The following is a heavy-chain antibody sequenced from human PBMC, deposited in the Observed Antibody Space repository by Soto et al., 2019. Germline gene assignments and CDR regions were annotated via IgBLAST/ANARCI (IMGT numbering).Heavy chain of an antibody. J-gene: IGHJ4*02. CDR2: ISDSGGST. Sequence: GGSLRLSCAASGFTFSSYAMSWVRQAPGKGLEWVSAISDSGGSTYYADSVKGRFTISRDNSKNTLYLQMNSLRAEDTAVYYCAKEGYDFWSGYYFDYWGQGTLVTVSS. CDR1: GFTFSSYA. V-gene: IGHV3-23*01. CDR3: AKEGYDFWSGYYFDY. D-gene: IGHD3-3*01.